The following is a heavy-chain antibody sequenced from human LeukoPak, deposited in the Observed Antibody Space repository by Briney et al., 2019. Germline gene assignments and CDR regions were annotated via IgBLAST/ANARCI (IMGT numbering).Heavy chain of an antibody. V-gene: IGHV4-4*07. D-gene: IGHD2-2*01. Sequence: SETLSLTCTVSGGSISSYYWSWIRQPAGKGLEWIGRIYTSGSPNYNPSLKSRVTISVDKSKNQFSLKLSSVTAADTAVYYCARDWFSEYQLPHKLRYYYYYMDVWGKGTTVTVSS. CDR2: IYTSGSP. J-gene: IGHJ6*03. CDR3: ARDWFSEYQLPHKLRYYYYYMDV. CDR1: GGSISSYY.